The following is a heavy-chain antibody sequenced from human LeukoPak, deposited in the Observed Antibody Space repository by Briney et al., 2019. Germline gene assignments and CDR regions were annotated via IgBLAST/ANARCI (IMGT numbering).Heavy chain of an antibody. CDR3: ARDSSMLRGPLVIYYFDF. CDR2: ISSSSSYI. Sequence: GGSLRLSCAASGFTFSSYSMNWIRQAPGKGLEWVSSISSSSSYIYYADSVKGRFTISRDNSKNTLYLQMNSLRVEDTAVYYCARDSSMLRGPLVIYYFDFWGQGTLVTVSS. CDR1: GFTFSSYS. J-gene: IGHJ4*02. D-gene: IGHD3-10*01. V-gene: IGHV3-21*04.